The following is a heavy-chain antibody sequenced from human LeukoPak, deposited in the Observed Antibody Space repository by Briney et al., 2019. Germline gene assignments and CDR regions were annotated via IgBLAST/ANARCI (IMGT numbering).Heavy chain of an antibody. CDR3: ARGPGYSSSWYLPNDDYFDY. J-gene: IGHJ4*02. CDR2: IIPIFGTA. Sequence: ASVKVSCKASGGTFSSYAISWVRQAPGQGLEWMGGIIPIFGTANYAQKFQGRVTITADESTSTAYMELSSLRSEDTAVYYCARGPGYSSSWYLPNDDYFDYWGQGTLVTVSS. V-gene: IGHV1-69*13. D-gene: IGHD6-13*01. CDR1: GGTFSSYA.